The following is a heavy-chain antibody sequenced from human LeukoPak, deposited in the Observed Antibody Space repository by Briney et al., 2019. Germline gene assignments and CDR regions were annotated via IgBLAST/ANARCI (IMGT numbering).Heavy chain of an antibody. Sequence: ASVKVSCKASGYTFTGYYMHWVRQAPGQGLEWMGWINPNSGGTNYAQKFQGRVTMTRDTSISTAYMELSRLRSDDTAVYYCARVQIGIYELDPWGQGTLVTVSS. V-gene: IGHV1-2*02. J-gene: IGHJ5*02. CDR1: GYTFTGYY. CDR2: INPNSGGT. D-gene: IGHD2/OR15-2a*01. CDR3: ARVQIGIYELDP.